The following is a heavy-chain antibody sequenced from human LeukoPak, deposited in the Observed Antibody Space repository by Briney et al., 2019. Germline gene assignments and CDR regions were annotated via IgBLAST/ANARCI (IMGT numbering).Heavy chain of an antibody. Sequence: SQTLSLTCAISGDSVSSNSAVWNWIRQFPSRGFEWLGRTYYRSKWYYDYAISLKSRINIIPDTSKNHFSLQLNSVTPEDTAVYYCGREAAAGWVEDWGQGILVTVSP. CDR2: TYYRSKWYY. J-gene: IGHJ4*02. V-gene: IGHV6-1*01. CDR1: GDSVSSNSAV. CDR3: GREAAAGWVED. D-gene: IGHD6-13*01.